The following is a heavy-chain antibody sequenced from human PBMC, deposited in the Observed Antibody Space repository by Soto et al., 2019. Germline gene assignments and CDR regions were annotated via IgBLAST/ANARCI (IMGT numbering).Heavy chain of an antibody. CDR1: GGTFSSYA. D-gene: IGHD5-12*01. Sequence: SVKVSCNASGGTFSSYAISWVLKAPGQGLEWMGGIIRIFGPANYAQKCQGRVTITADESTSTAYMELSSLGSEDTAVYYWGRDRAYSGYETWGQGKLVTVSS. CDR3: GRDRAYSGYET. J-gene: IGHJ5*02. V-gene: IGHV1-69*13. CDR2: IIRIFGPA.